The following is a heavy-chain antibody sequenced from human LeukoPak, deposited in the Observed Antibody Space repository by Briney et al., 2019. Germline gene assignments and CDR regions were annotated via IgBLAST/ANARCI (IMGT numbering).Heavy chain of an antibody. J-gene: IGHJ5*02. CDR3: ARAGIVVVPAAILGSWFDP. D-gene: IGHD2-2*02. CDR2: IYYSGST. Sequence: SETLSLTCTVSGGSISSGDYYWSWIRQPPGKGLEWIGYIYYSGSTYYNPSLKSRVTISVDTSKNQFSLKLSSVTAADTAVYYCARAGIVVVPAAILGSWFDPWGQRTLVTVSS. CDR1: GGSISSGDYY. V-gene: IGHV4-30-4*08.